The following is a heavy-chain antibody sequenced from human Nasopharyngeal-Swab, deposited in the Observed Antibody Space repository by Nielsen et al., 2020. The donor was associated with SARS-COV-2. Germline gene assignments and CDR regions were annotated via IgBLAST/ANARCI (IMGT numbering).Heavy chain of an antibody. Sequence: GGSLRLSCAASGFTFDDYAMHWVRQAPGKGPEWVSGISWNSGSIGYADSVKGRFTISRDNAKNSLYLQMNSLRAEDTALYYCAKDAVRHSTASSSWYNWFDPWGQGTLVTVSS. CDR3: AKDAVRHSTASSSWYNWFDP. D-gene: IGHD6-13*01. V-gene: IGHV3-9*01. CDR2: ISWNSGSI. CDR1: GFTFDDYA. J-gene: IGHJ5*02.